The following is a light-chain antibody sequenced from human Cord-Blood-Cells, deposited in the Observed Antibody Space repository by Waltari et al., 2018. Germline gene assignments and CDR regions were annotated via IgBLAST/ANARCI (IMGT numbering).Light chain of an antibody. CDR1: QSVSSSY. CDR2: GAS. J-gene: IGKJ2*01. CDR3: QQYGSSPYT. Sequence: DIVLTQSPGTLSLSPGDRATPSCRASQSVSSSYLAWYQQKPGQAPRLLIYGASSRATGIPDRFSGSGSGTDFTLTISRLEPEDFAVYYCQQYGSSPYTFGQGTKLEIK. V-gene: IGKV3-20*01.